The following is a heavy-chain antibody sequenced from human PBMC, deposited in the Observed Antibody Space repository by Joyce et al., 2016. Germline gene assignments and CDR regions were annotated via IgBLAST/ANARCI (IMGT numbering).Heavy chain of an antibody. V-gene: IGHV3-30-3*01. CDR3: ARVGAVYYDSSGYYLEY. Sequence: QVQLVEFGGGVVQPGRSLRLACAASGFTFSNYAMHWVRQAPGKGLEVVAVMSHAVSNKYCTDSVKGRFTVARDNSKNTLYLQMNSLRAEDTAVYDCARVGAVYYDSSGYYLEYWGQGNLLTVSS. CDR1: GFTFSNYA. J-gene: IGHJ4*02. CDR2: MSHAVSNK. D-gene: IGHD3-22*01.